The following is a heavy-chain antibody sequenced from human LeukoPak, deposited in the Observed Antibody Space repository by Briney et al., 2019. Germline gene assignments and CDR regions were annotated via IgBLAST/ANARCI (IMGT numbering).Heavy chain of an antibody. V-gene: IGHV1-46*01. D-gene: IGHD3-10*01. CDR1: GYTFTSYY. CDR3: ARDPPMVRGVRGYFDY. Sequence: GASVKVSCKASGYTFTSYYMHWVGQAPGQGLEWMGIINPSGGSTSYAQKFQGRVTMTRDTSTSTVYMGLSSLRSEDTAVYYCARDPPMVRGVRGYFDYWGQGTLVTVSS. J-gene: IGHJ4*02. CDR2: INPSGGST.